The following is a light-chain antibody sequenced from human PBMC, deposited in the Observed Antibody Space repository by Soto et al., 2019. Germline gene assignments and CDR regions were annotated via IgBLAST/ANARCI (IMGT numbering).Light chain of an antibody. CDR3: QQVNSYPPT. CDR1: QGIATY. CDR2: AAS. V-gene: IGKV1-9*01. Sequence: DIQLTQSPSFLSASVGDRVTITCRASQGIATYLAWYQQKPGKAPELLIYAASTLPSGVPSRFRGSGSGTDLTLTITGLQPEDFATYYCQQVNSYPPTFGQGTRLDVK. J-gene: IGKJ5*01.